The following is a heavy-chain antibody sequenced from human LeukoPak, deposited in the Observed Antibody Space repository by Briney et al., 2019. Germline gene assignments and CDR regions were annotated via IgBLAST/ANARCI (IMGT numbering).Heavy chain of an antibody. CDR3: TKDTIGSGDY. D-gene: IGHD5-24*01. J-gene: IGHJ4*02. Sequence: GGSLRLSCAASGFTFANSWMAWVRQAPGKGLEWVANIKQDGSTKHYADSLKGRFTISRDNPKNSLFLQMNNLRADDTAIYYCTKDTIGSGDYWGQGILVTVAS. CDR2: IKQDGSTK. V-gene: IGHV3-7*01. CDR1: GFTFANSW.